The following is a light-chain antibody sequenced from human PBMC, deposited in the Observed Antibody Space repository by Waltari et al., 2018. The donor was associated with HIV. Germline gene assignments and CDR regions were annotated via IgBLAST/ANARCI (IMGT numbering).Light chain of an antibody. CDR2: RNN. CDR1: SSNIGRNY. V-gene: IGLV1-47*01. J-gene: IGLJ3*02. CDR3: AAWDDSLSGWV. Sequence: QSVLTQPPSASGTPGQRVTISCSVSSSNIGRNYIYWYQQLPGTAPKLLIYRNNQRPSGVPDRFSGSKSGTSASLAISGLRSEDEADYSCAAWDDSLSGWVFGGGTKLTVL.